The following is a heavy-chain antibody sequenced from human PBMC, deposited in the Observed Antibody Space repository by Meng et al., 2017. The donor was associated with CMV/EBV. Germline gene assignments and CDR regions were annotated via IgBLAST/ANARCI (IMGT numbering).Heavy chain of an antibody. CDR1: GFTFSSYS. V-gene: IGHV3-21*01. Sequence: EGQVVESGGGLVKPGGSLRLSCAASGFTFSSYSMNWVRQAPGKGLEWVSSISSSSSYIYYADSVKGRFTISRDNAKNSLYLQMNSLRAEDTAVYYCARDRSIAARRNWFGPWGQGTLVTVSS. CDR2: ISSSSSYI. D-gene: IGHD6-6*01. CDR3: ARDRSIAARRNWFGP. J-gene: IGHJ5*02.